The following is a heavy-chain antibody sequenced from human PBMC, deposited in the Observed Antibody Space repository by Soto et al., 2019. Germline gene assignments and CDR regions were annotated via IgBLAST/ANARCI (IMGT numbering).Heavy chain of an antibody. CDR1: GGSFSGYY. CDR2: INHSGST. J-gene: IGHJ3*01. Sequence: SETLSLTCADYGGSFSGYYWNWIRQPPGKGLEWIGEINHSGSTNYNPSLKSRVTISVDTSKNQFSLKLTSVTAADTAVYYCATRLRGVDVWGQGTMVTVSS. CDR3: ATRLRGVDV. V-gene: IGHV4-34*01. D-gene: IGHD3-10*01.